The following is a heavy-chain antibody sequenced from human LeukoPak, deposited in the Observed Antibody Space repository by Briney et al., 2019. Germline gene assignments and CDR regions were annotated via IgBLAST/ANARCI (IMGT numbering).Heavy chain of an antibody. J-gene: IGHJ4*02. CDR1: GYTFSNYY. CDR3: ARRYCSSISCNPYFFAY. Sequence: GESLKISCKGSGYTFSNYYIGWVRQMPGKGLEWMGIISPGDSDARYSPSFQGQVTISADKSISTAYLRWSSLKASDTAIYYCARRYCSSISCNPYFFAYWGQGTLVTVSS. D-gene: IGHD2-2*01. CDR2: ISPGDSDA. V-gene: IGHV5-51*01.